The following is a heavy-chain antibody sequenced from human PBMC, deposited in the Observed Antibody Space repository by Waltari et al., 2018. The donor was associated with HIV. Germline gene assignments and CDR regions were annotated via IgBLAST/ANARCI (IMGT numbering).Heavy chain of an antibody. V-gene: IGHV1-69*01. J-gene: IGHJ6*02. Sequence: QVQLVQSGAEVKKAGSSVKVSWMASGGTFSSYALHWVRQTPGQGLEWMGGSIPIFDTTNYAQKFQGRVRITADESTGTAYMELSSLRSEDAAVYYCARASGDYSFYYAMDVWGQGTTVTVSS. CDR1: GGTFSSYA. CDR3: ARASGDYSFYYAMDV. D-gene: IGHD2-8*02. CDR2: SIPIFDTT.